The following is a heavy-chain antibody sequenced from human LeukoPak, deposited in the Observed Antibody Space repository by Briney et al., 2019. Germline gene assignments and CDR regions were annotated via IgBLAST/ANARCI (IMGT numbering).Heavy chain of an antibody. D-gene: IGHD5-12*01. CDR2: IKQDGSEK. J-gene: IGHJ3*02. CDR1: GFTFSSYW. Sequence: PGGSLRLSCAASGFTFSSYWMSWVRQAPGKGLEWVANIKQDGSEKYYVDSVKGRFTISRDNAKNSLYLQMNSLRAEDTAVYYCAALATPDAFDIWGQGTMVTVSS. V-gene: IGHV3-7*01. CDR3: AALATPDAFDI.